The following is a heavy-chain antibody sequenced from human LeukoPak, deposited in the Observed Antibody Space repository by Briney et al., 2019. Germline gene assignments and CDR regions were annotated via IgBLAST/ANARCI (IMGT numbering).Heavy chain of an antibody. Sequence: SQTLSLTXTVSGGSISSGSYYWSWIRQPAGKGLEWIGRIYTSGSTNYNPSLKSRVTISVDTSKNQFSLKLSSVTAADTAVYYCARDLIGPYYFDYWGQRTLVTVSS. V-gene: IGHV4-61*02. CDR3: ARDLIGPYYFDY. CDR2: IYTSGST. J-gene: IGHJ4*02. CDR1: GGSISSGSYY.